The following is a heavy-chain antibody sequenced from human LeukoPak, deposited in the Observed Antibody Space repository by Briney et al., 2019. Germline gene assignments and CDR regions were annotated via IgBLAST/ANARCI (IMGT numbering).Heavy chain of an antibody. Sequence: PGGSLTLSCAASGFTLSTYGMHWVSQAPGKGLEWVAVISSDGSNKFYADSVKGQFTISRDGSKNTLYLQMNSLRPDDTAVYFCAKPQVTANWYYFHYWGQGTLVPVSS. J-gene: IGHJ4*02. CDR3: AKPQVTANWYYFHY. CDR1: GFTLSTYG. CDR2: ISSDGSNK. D-gene: IGHD2-21*02. V-gene: IGHV3-30*18.